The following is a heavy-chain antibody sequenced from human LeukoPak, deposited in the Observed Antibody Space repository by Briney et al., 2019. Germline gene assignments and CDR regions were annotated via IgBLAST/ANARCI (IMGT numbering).Heavy chain of an antibody. Sequence: PGGSLRLSCAASRFTFSSYAMSWVRQAPGKGLEWVSAISGSGGSTYYADSVKGRFTISRDNSKNTLYLQMNSLRAEDTAVYYCAKSGYSSSWYRNYYYYMDVWGKGTTVTVSS. CDR3: AKSGYSSSWYRNYYYYMDV. D-gene: IGHD6-13*01. V-gene: IGHV3-23*01. J-gene: IGHJ6*03. CDR1: RFTFSSYA. CDR2: ISGSGGST.